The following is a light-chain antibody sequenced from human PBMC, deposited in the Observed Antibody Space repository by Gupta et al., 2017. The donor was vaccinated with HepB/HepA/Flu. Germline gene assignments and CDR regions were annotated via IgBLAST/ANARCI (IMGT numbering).Light chain of an antibody. CDR1: SSDVGGYKY. V-gene: IGLV2-8*01. CDR2: EVS. Sequence: QSALTQPPSASGSPGQSVTISCTGTSSDVGGYKYVSWYKQHPGKAPKLMIYEVSKRPSGVPDRFSGSKSGNTASLTVSGLQAEDEADYYCSSYAGRNTVVFGGGTKLTVL. CDR3: SSYAGRNTVV. J-gene: IGLJ2*01.